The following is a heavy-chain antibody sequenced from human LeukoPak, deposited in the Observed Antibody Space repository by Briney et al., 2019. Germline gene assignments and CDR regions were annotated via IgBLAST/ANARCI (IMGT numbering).Heavy chain of an antibody. Sequence: SETLSLTCTVSGGSISSSSYYWGWIRQPPGKGLEWIGSIYYSGSTYYNPSLKSRVTISVDTSKNQFSLKLNSVTAADTAVYYCAREEIAVADNNWFDPWGQGTLVTVSS. CDR1: GGSISSSSYY. CDR2: IYYSGST. D-gene: IGHD6-19*01. CDR3: AREEIAVADNNWFDP. V-gene: IGHV4-39*07. J-gene: IGHJ5*02.